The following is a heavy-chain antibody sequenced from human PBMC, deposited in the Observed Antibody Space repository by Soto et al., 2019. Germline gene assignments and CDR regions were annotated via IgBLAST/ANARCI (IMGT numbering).Heavy chain of an antibody. Sequence: QVQLRESGPGPVKPSGTLSLSCTVSGGSISSTNWWTWVRQSPGKGLEWIGEIYHTGSTTYNPSLRGRVTMSGDKSNNQFSLKLRYVTAADTAMYYCATLPPRIELAVLPIPTWGQGTLVTVSA. CDR1: GGSISSTNW. CDR2: IYHTGST. D-gene: IGHD2-8*02. CDR3: ATLPPRIELAVLPIPT. J-gene: IGHJ5*02. V-gene: IGHV4-4*02.